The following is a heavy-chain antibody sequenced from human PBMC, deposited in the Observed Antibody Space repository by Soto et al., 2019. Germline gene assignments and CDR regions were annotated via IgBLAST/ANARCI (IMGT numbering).Heavy chain of an antibody. CDR1: GYTFTSYD. J-gene: IGHJ6*02. CDR3: AREWVLEGYGDGMDV. V-gene: IGHV1-8*01. D-gene: IGHD4-17*01. Sequence: ASVKVSCKASGYTFTSYDINWVRQATGQGLEWMGWMNPNSGSTDYAQKFQGRVTMTRDTSISTAYMELSRLRSDDTAVYYCAREWVLEGYGDGMDVWGQGTTVTVSS. CDR2: MNPNSGST.